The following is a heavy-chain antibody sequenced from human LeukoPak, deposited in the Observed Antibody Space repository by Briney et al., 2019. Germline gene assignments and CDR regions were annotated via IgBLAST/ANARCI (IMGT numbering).Heavy chain of an antibody. CDR1: GFTFSDYY. J-gene: IGHJ5*02. V-gene: IGHV3-23*01. Sequence: GGSLRLSCAASGFTFSDYYMSWIRQAPGKGLEWVSAISGSGGSTYYADSVKGRFTISRDNSKNTLYLQMNSLRAEDTAVYYCAKIPDFWSGYKGNWFDPWGQGTLVTVSS. CDR2: ISGSGGST. D-gene: IGHD3-3*01. CDR3: AKIPDFWSGYKGNWFDP.